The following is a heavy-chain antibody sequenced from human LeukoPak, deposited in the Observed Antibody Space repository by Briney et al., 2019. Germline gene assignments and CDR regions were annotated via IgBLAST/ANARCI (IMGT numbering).Heavy chain of an antibody. CDR1: GFTFSSYA. V-gene: IGHV3-30*04. D-gene: IGHD6-13*01. CDR3: ARDHSSSWYSEPIDY. CDR2: ISYDGSKK. J-gene: IGHJ4*02. Sequence: HPGGSLRLSCAASGFTFSSYAMHWVRQAPGKGLEWVAVISYDGSKKYYADSVKGRFTISRDNSKNTLYLQMNSLRAEDTAVHYCARDHSSSWYSEPIDYWGQGTLVTVSS.